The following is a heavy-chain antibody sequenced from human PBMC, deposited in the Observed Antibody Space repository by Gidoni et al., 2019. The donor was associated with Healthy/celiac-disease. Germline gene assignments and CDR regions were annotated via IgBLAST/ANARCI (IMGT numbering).Heavy chain of an antibody. D-gene: IGHD6-19*01. J-gene: IGHJ4*02. CDR1: GVTFRYYY. Sequence: QVQLVESGGGLVKPGGSLRLSCAAAGVTFRYYYMSWIRQAPGKGLDLVSYISSSVSTIYYADSVKGRFTISRDNAKNSLYLQMNSLRAEDTAVYYCARDSGWYRGILDYWGQGTLVTVSS. V-gene: IGHV3-11*01. CDR2: ISSSVSTI. CDR3: ARDSGWYRGILDY.